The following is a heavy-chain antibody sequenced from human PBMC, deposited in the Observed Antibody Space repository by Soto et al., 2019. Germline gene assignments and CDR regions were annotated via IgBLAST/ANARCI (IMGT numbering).Heavy chain of an antibody. J-gene: IGHJ4*02. CDR2: LRSKTHNYAT. CDR3: TRSGGSYYFGY. V-gene: IGHV3-73*02. Sequence: EVQLVESGGGLVQPGESLKLSCAASGFTLSGSAVHWVSQASGKGLEWVGRLRSKTHNYATDYIASVKGRFTMSRDDSNNTAYLQMNGLKTDDTAVYYCTRSGGSYYFGYWGQGTLVTVSS. CDR1: GFTLSGSA. D-gene: IGHD1-26*01.